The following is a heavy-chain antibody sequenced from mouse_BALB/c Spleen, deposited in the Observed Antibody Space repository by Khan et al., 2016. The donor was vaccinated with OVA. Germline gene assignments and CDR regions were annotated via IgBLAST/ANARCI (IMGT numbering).Heavy chain of an antibody. J-gene: IGHJ4*01. V-gene: IGHV3-8*02. Sequence: EVELVESGPSLVKPSQTLSLSCSVTGDSITSGFWNWIRKFPGNKFEYLGYITYSGNIYYNPSLKSRISITRDTSTSQYYLQLNSVTTEDTATYYGARCYGSWAMDYWGQGTSVTVSS. CDR1: GDSITSGF. CDR2: ITYSGNI. D-gene: IGHD1-1*01. CDR3: ARCYGSWAMDY.